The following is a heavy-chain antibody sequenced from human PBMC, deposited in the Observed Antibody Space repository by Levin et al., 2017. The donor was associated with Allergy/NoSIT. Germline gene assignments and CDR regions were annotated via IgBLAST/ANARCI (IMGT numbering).Heavy chain of an antibody. Sequence: LSLTCAVSGFTISEYAMAWVRQAPGKGLEWVSVITGGGFNTYYGDSVKGRFTVSRDDSKDTLYLELNSLGGEDTAVYYCAKKQGGTSGFSFDVWGQGTMVTFSS. D-gene: IGHD1-1*01. V-gene: IGHV3-23*01. J-gene: IGHJ3*01. CDR3: AKKQGGTSGFSFDV. CDR1: GFTISEYA. CDR2: ITGGGFNT.